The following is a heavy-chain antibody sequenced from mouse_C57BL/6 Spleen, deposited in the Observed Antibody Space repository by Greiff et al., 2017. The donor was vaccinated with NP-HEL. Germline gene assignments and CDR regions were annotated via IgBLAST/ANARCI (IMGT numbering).Heavy chain of an antibody. CDR1: GFTFSDYG. V-gene: IGHV5-17*01. CDR3: AKNSKGWYFDV. J-gene: IGHJ1*03. D-gene: IGHD2-5*01. Sequence: EVQRVESGGGLVKPGGSLKLSCAASGFTFSDYGMHWVRQAPEKGLEWVAYISSGSSTIYYADTVKGRFTISRDNAKNTLFLQMTSLRSEDTAMYYCAKNSKGWYFDVWGTGTTVTVSS. CDR2: ISSGSSTI.